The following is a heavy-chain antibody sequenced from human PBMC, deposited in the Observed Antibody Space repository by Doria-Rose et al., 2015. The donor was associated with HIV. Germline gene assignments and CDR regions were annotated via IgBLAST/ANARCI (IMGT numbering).Heavy chain of an antibody. J-gene: IGHJ3*02. CDR3: ARDGPTVAAFDI. Sequence: DSLKGRFTTSRDNAKNSLYLQINSLRAEDTAVYYCARDGPTVAAFDIWGQGTMVTVSS. D-gene: IGHD4-17*01. V-gene: IGHV3-7*01.